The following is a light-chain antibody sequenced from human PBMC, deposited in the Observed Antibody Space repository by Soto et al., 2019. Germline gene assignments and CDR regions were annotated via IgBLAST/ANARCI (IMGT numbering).Light chain of an antibody. CDR3: QQHHKWPRT. Sequence: EIMMTQSPATLSLSPGERATLSCRASQSVGSSLAWYQQRPGQAPRLLIYSASTRTTGIPARFSGTGSGTEFTLTISSLESEDCAVYDCQQHHKWPRTFGPGTRVEIK. J-gene: IGKJ1*01. V-gene: IGKV3-15*01. CDR2: SAS. CDR1: QSVGSS.